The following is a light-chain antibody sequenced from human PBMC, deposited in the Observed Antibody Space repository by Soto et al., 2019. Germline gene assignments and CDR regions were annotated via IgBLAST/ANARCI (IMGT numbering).Light chain of an antibody. J-gene: IGLJ3*02. CDR2: EVT. CDR1: SSDVGGYNY. CDR3: SSYAASNNFYFV. V-gene: IGLV2-8*01. Sequence: QSVLTQPPSGSGSPGQSVTISCTGTSSDVGGYNYVSWYQQYPGRAPRLMIYEVTKRPSGVPDRFSGSKSGNTASLTVFGLQAEDEADYYCSSYAASNNFYFVFGGGTKLTVL.